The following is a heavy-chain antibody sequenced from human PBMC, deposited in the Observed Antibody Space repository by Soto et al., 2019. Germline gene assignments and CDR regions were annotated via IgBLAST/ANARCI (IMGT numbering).Heavy chain of an antibody. J-gene: IGHJ4*02. CDR3: ARMGDILTGYIDY. Sequence: PGRSLRLSCAAAGFIFIDYYMSWIRQAPGKGLGWVSYISSSSSYTNYADSVKGRFTISRDNAKNSLYLKMNSLRAEDTAVYYCARMGDILTGYIDYWGQGTLVTVSS. CDR1: GFIFIDYY. D-gene: IGHD3-9*01. V-gene: IGHV3-11*06. CDR2: ISSSSSYT.